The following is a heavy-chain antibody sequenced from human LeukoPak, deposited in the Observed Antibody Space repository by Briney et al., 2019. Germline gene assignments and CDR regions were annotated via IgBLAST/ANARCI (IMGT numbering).Heavy chain of an antibody. CDR2: INSDGIST. CDR1: GFTFSNYW. V-gene: IGHV3-74*01. CDR3: ARAGYCSGGSCYGSDY. J-gene: IGHJ4*02. Sequence: PGGSLRLSCAASGFTFSNYWMHWVRQAPGKGLVWVSRINSDGISTTYADSVKGRFTISRDNSKNTLYLQMDSLRAEDTAVYYCARAGYCSGGSCYGSDYWGQGTLVSVSS. D-gene: IGHD2-15*01.